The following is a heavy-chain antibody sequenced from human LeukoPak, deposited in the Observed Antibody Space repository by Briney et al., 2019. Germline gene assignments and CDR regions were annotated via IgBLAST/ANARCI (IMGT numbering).Heavy chain of an antibody. J-gene: IGHJ6*02. V-gene: IGHV7-4-1*02. CDR1: GYTFTSYA. CDR2: INTNTGNP. Sequence: GASVKVSCKASGYTFTSYAMNWVRQAPGQGLEWMGWINTNTGNPTYAQGFTGRFVFSLDTSVSTAYLQISSLKAEDTAVYYCARDGGVRVSGYNQPPYYYYGMDVWGQGTTVTVSS. CDR3: ARDGGVRVSGYNQPPYYYYGMDV. D-gene: IGHD5-24*01.